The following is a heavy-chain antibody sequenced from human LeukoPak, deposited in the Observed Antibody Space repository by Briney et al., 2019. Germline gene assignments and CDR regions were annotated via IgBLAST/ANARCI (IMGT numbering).Heavy chain of an antibody. J-gene: IGHJ4*02. V-gene: IGHV1-8*01. CDR2: MNPNSGNT. CDR1: GYTFTSYD. CDR3: ARGGVGATQADFDY. Sequence: ASVKVSCKASGYTFTSYDINWVRQATGQGLEWMGWMNPNSGNTGYAQKFQGRVTMTRNTSISTAYMELSSVRSEDTAVYYCARGGVGATQADFDYWGQGTLVTVSS. D-gene: IGHD1-26*01.